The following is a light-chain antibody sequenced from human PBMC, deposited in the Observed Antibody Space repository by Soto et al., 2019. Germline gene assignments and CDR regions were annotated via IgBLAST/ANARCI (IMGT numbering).Light chain of an antibody. CDR1: SSDVGSYNL. Sequence: QSVLTQPASVSGSPGQSITISCTGTSSDVGSYNLVSWYQHHPGKAPKLMIYEAGRRPSGVSNRFSGSKSGNTASLTISGLRAEDEADYYCCSYAGSSTYVFGTGTKLTVL. J-gene: IGLJ1*01. CDR2: EAG. V-gene: IGLV2-23*01. CDR3: CSYAGSSTYV.